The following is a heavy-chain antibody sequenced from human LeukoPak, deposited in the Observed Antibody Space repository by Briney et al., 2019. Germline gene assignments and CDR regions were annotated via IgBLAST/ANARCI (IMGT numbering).Heavy chain of an antibody. CDR2: ISHDGSNT. V-gene: IGHV3-30-3*01. CDR3: ARETVTNHDAFDI. Sequence: GGSLRLSCAASGFTFSNHAMHWVRQAPGKGLRWVAVISHDGSNTYYGDSVKGRFTISRDNSKNTLDLQMNSLRAEDTAVYYCARETVTNHDAFDIWGQGAMVTVSS. D-gene: IGHD4-11*01. J-gene: IGHJ3*02. CDR1: GFTFSNHA.